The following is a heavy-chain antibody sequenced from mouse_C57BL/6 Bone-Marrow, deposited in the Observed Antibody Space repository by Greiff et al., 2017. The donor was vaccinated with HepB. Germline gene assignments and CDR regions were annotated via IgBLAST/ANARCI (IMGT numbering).Heavy chain of an antibody. CDR1: GFNIKDDY. D-gene: IGHD1-1*01. CDR3: TTSFITTVVATGTGAY. Sequence: VQLQQSGAELVRPGASVKLSCTASGFNIKDDYMHWVKQRPEQGLEWIGWIDPENGDTEYASKFQGKATITADTSSNTAYLQLSSLTSEDTAVYYCTTSFITTVVATGTGAYWGQGTLVTVSA. V-gene: IGHV14-4*01. J-gene: IGHJ3*01. CDR2: IDPENGDT.